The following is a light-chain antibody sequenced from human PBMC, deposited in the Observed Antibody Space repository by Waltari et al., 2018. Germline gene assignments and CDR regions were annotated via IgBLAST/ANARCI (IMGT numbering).Light chain of an antibody. V-gene: IGLV1-40*01. J-gene: IGLJ3*02. Sequence: QSVLTQPPSVSGAPGQRVTISCTGSNSNIGAGYDVHWYQPLPGTAPKLLIYANTNRPSGVPDRFSGSKSGTSASLAITGLQAEDEADYYCQSYDSSLSGLFGGGTKLTVL. CDR2: ANT. CDR3: QSYDSSLSGL. CDR1: NSNIGAGYD.